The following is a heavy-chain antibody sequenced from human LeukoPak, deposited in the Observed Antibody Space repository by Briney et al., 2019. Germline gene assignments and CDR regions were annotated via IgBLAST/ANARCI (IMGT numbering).Heavy chain of an antibody. CDR3: AYGGARNNFDY. Sequence: GGSLRLSCATSGFTFNDFAMNWVRHIPGKGLEWVAVISYDGSNKYYADSVKGRFTISRDNSKNTLYLQMNSLRAEDTAVYYCAYGGARNNFDYWGQGTLVTVSS. D-gene: IGHD1/OR15-1a*01. CDR2: ISYDGSNK. V-gene: IGHV3-30*03. J-gene: IGHJ4*02. CDR1: GFTFNDFA.